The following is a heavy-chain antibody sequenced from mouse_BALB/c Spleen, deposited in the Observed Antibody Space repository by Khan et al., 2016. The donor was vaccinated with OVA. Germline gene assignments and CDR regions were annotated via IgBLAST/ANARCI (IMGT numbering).Heavy chain of an antibody. CDR2: LNPSNGYT. D-gene: IGHD2-14*01. CDR3: AREGAYYRSDSWFSY. V-gene: IGHV1-4*01. Sequence: QVQLQQSGAELARPGASVKMSCKASGYTFTTYTMHWVKQRPGQGLEWIGYLNPSNGYTNYNQKFKDKSTLTADTSSSTAYMHLGILTADYAAIYYYAREGAYYRSDSWFSYWGQGTLVTVSA. CDR1: GYTFTTYT. J-gene: IGHJ3*01.